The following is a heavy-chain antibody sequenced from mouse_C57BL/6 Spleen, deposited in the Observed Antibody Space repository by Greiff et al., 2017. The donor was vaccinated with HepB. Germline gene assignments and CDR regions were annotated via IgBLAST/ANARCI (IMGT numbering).Heavy chain of an antibody. Sequence: EVQLQQSGAELVRPGASVKLSCTASGFNIKDDCMHWVKQRPEQGLEWIGWIDPENGDTEYASKFQGKATITADASSNTAYLQLSSLTSEDTAVYYCTSLRGYDGGPFDYWGQGTTLTVSS. CDR2: IDPENGDT. J-gene: IGHJ2*01. CDR3: TSLRGYDGGPFDY. CDR1: GFNIKDDC. V-gene: IGHV14-4*01. D-gene: IGHD2-2*01.